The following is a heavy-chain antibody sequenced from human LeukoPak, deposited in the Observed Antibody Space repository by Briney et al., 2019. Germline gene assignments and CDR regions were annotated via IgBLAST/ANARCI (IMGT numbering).Heavy chain of an antibody. CDR1: GFTFSSYG. D-gene: IGHD3-10*01. J-gene: IGHJ4*02. CDR3: AKDSYYGSGSYFYFDY. CDR2: VSYDGSNK. Sequence: GGSLRLSCAASGFTFSSYGMHWVRQAPGKGLEWVAVVSYDGSNKYYADSVKGRFTISRDNSKNTLYLQMNTLRPEDTAVYYCAKDSYYGSGSYFYFDYWGQGTLVTVSS. V-gene: IGHV3-30*18.